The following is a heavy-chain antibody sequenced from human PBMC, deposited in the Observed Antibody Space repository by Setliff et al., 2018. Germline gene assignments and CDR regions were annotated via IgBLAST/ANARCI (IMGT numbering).Heavy chain of an antibody. CDR2: INYYGSIFNDGTTYST. CDR3: ARNPDFLQYSFDL. V-gene: IGHV4-39*07. J-gene: IGHJ2*01. D-gene: IGHD6-6*01. Sequence: PGKGLEWIGSINYYGSIFNDGTTYSTYYNPSLKSRVTISIDTSKSQFSLKLSSVTAADTALYYCARNPDFLQYSFDLWGRGTLVTVSS.